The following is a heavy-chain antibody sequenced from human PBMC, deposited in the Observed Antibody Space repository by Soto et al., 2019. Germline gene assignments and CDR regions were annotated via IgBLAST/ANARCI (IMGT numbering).Heavy chain of an antibody. J-gene: IGHJ6*02. CDR2: ISGSGGST. Sequence: PGGSLRLSCAASGFTFSSYSMSWVRQAPGKGLEWVSAISGSGGSTYYADSVNGRFTISRDNSKNTLYLQMNSLRAEDTAVYYCAKALKLGYCSSTSCPTSYGMDVWGQGTTVTVSS. CDR1: GFTFSSYS. D-gene: IGHD2-2*03. V-gene: IGHV3-23*01. CDR3: AKALKLGYCSSTSCPTSYGMDV.